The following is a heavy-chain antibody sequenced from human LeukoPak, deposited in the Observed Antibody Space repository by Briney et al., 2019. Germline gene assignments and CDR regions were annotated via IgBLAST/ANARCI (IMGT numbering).Heavy chain of an antibody. D-gene: IGHD3-10*01. J-gene: IGHJ6*03. CDR2: ISYDGSNK. CDR1: GFTFSSYA. Sequence: GGSLRLSCAASGFTFSSYAMHWVRQAPGKGLEWVAVISYDGSNKYYADSVKGRFTISRDNSKNTLYLQMNSLRAEDTAVYYCARDHYYGSGSYSPETYMDVWGKGTTVTVSS. V-gene: IGHV3-30*04. CDR3: ARDHYYGSGSYSPETYMDV.